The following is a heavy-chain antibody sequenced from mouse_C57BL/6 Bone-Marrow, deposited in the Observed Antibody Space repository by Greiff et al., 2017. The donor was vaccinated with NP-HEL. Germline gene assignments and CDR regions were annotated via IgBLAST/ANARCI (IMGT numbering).Heavy chain of an antibody. Sequence: VQLQQSGAELVKPGASVKISCKASGYAFSSYWMNWVKQRPGKGLEWIGQIYPGDGDTNYNGKFKGKATLTADKSSSTAYMQLSSLTSEDSAVYFCARGGSGGYAMDYWGQGTSVTVSS. CDR3: ARGGSGGYAMDY. V-gene: IGHV1-80*01. CDR1: GYAFSSYW. CDR2: IYPGDGDT. J-gene: IGHJ4*01.